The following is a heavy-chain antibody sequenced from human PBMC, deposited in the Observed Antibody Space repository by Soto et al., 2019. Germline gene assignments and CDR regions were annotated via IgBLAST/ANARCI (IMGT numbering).Heavy chain of an antibody. V-gene: IGHV3-23*01. CDR3: ANPYRSSDPLFHHGMDV. CDR2: ISGSGGST. CDR1: RFTLGVLG. D-gene: IGHD6-13*01. Sequence: GVPQILWTAVSRFTLGVLGWRWVSTATRTRVEWVSAISGSGGSTYYADSVKGRFTISRDNSKNTLYLQMNSLRAEDTAVYCCANPYRSSDPLFHHGMDVWGQGTTVKVYS. J-gene: IGHJ6*02.